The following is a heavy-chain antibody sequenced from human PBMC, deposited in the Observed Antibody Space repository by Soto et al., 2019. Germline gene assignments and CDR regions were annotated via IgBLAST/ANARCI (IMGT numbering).Heavy chain of an antibody. D-gene: IGHD2-15*01. J-gene: IGHJ6*02. Sequence: SETLSLTCDVSGGSITTGHWWTWVRQSPGKGLEWIGEIYQSGITNYNPSLNSRLSISMDQSKNQFSLKLTSVTAADTALYFCARGFSFSDNSDNDRIYLYYRLNVWGQGTKVTVSS. CDR1: GGSITTGHW. CDR3: ARGFSFSDNSDNDRIYLYYRLNV. V-gene: IGHV4-4*02. CDR2: IYQSGIT.